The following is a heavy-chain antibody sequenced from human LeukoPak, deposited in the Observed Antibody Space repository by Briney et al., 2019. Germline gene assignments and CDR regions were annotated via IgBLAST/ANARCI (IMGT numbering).Heavy chain of an antibody. V-gene: IGHV4-34*01. CDR2: INHSGST. Sequence: SETLSLTCAVYDGSFSGYYWSWIRQPPGKGLEWIGEINHSGSTNYNPSLRSRVTISVDTSKNQFSLKLSSVTAADTAVYYCARSVYYYDSSGYPLLDYWGQGTLVTVSS. CDR1: DGSFSGYY. D-gene: IGHD3-22*01. CDR3: ARSVYYYDSSGYPLLDY. J-gene: IGHJ4*02.